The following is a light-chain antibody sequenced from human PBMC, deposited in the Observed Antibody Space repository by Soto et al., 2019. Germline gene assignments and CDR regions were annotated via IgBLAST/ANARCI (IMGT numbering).Light chain of an antibody. J-gene: IGLJ1*01. Sequence: QPVLTQPPSASASLGASVTLTCTLSSGYSDNKVDWYQQRPGKGPRFVMRVGTGGIVGSKGDGIPDRFSVLASGLNRYLTIKDIQEEDEGDYHCGADHGSGGNFVYVFGSGTKLTVL. V-gene: IGLV9-49*03. CDR1: SGYSDNK. CDR3: GADHGSGGNFVYV. CDR2: VGTGGIVG.